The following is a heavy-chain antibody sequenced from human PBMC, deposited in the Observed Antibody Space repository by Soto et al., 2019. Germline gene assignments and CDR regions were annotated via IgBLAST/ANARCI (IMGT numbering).Heavy chain of an antibody. J-gene: IGHJ4*02. CDR2: IIPIFGTA. CDR1: GGTFSSYA. CDR3: ARAPSPRTGTSNGYFDY. Sequence: QVQLVQSGAEVKKPGSSVKVSCTASGGTFSSYAISWVRQAPGQGLEWMGGIIPIFGTANYAQKFQGRVTITADESTSTAYMELSSLRSEDTAVYYCARAPSPRTGTSNGYFDYWGQGTLVTVSS. V-gene: IGHV1-69*01. D-gene: IGHD1-7*01.